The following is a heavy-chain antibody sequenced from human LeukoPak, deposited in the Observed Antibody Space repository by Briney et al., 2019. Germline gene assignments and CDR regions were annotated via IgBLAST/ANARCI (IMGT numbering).Heavy chain of an antibody. CDR3: ARLAGSLDY. J-gene: IGHJ4*02. Sequence: GESLKISCQGSGYNFPNYWIAWVRQMPGGGLEWMGMIYPSDSDTRYSPSFQGQVTISADKSISTAYLQWSSLKASDTAMYYCARLAGSLDYWGQGTLVTVSS. D-gene: IGHD6-19*01. V-gene: IGHV5-51*01. CDR1: GYNFPNYW. CDR2: IYPSDSDT.